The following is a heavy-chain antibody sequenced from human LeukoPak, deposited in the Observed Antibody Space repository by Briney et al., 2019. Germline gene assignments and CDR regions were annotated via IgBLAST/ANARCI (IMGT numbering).Heavy chain of an antibody. D-gene: IGHD5-12*01. J-gene: IGHJ4*02. CDR1: GFTFSSYA. Sequence: GGSLRLSCAASGFTFSSYAMSWVRQAPGKELEWVSAISGSGGSTYYADSVKGRFTISRDNSKNTLYLQMNSLRAEDTAVYYCARKPSVTGYDLPDYWGQGTLVTVSS. V-gene: IGHV3-23*01. CDR3: ARKPSVTGYDLPDY. CDR2: ISGSGGST.